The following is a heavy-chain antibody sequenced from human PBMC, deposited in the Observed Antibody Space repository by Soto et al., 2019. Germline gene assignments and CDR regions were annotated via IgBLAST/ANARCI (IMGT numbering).Heavy chain of an antibody. Sequence: SETLSLTCTVSGGSISSSSYYWGWIRQPPGKGLEWIGSIYYSGSTYYNPSLKSRVTISVDTSKNQFSLKLSSVTAADTAVYYCARRRRGSYGQNLPPYYYYGMDVWGQGTTVTVSS. CDR1: GGSISSSSYY. J-gene: IGHJ6*02. CDR3: ARRRRGSYGQNLPPYYYYGMDV. V-gene: IGHV4-39*01. D-gene: IGHD5-18*01. CDR2: IYYSGST.